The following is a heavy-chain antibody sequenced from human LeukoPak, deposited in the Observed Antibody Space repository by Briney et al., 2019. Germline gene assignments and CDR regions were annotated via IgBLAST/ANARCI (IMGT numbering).Heavy chain of an antibody. CDR1: GFTFSSFW. D-gene: IGHD3-10*01. J-gene: IGHJ4*02. V-gene: IGHV3-7*04. CDR3: ARVGQNSGTYDTY. CDR2: IKQDGSEK. Sequence: PGGSLRLSCAASGFTFSSFWMNWVRQAPGKGLEWVANIKQDGSEKSYVDSVKGRFAISRDNAKNSLYLQMDSLRAEDTAVYYCARVGQNSGTYDTYWGQGTLVTVSS.